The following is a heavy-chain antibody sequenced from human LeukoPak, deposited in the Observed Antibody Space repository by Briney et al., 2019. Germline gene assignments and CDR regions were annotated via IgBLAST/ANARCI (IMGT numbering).Heavy chain of an antibody. D-gene: IGHD2-21*01. J-gene: IGHJ4*02. CDR1: GYTCTNYD. CDR2: MNPNSGDT. Sequence: ASMKVSCKASGYTCTNYDINWVRQASGQGLEWMGWMNPNSGDTGYAQKYQGRVTFTRDTSISTAYMELSNLRSEDRAIYYCARSGFGGGVYFDYWGQGTLVTDSS. CDR3: ARSGFGGGVYFDY. V-gene: IGHV1-8*03.